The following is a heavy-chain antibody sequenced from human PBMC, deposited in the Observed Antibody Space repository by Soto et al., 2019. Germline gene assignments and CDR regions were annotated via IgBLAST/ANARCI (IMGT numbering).Heavy chain of an antibody. CDR3: ARDGARRLSGYAFDY. Sequence: QVQLVESGGGVVQPGRSLRLSCAASGFTFSSYAMHWVRQAPGKGLEWVAVISYDGSNKYYADSVKGRFTISRDNAKNTLYLHRNSLRAEYTAVYYCARDGARRLSGYAFDYWGQGTLVTVSS. V-gene: IGHV3-30-3*01. CDR1: GFTFSSYA. CDR2: ISYDGSNK. J-gene: IGHJ4*02. D-gene: IGHD3-9*01.